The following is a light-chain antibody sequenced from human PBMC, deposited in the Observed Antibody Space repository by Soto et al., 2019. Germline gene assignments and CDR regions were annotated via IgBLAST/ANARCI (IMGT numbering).Light chain of an antibody. V-gene: IGKV3-15*01. J-gene: IGKJ5*01. CDR2: DVS. CDR1: QGVTTN. Sequence: VMTQSPDTLSVSPGERAPLTCRAGQGVTTNFAWYQTKSGQSPRLLVYDVSIRATGVPARFSATGSETDFTLTISGLQSGDSAVYFCQQYNNWPFSFGQGTRLEIK. CDR3: QQYNNWPFS.